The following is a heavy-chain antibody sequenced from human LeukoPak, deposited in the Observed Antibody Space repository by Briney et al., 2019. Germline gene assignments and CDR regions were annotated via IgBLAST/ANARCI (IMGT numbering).Heavy chain of an antibody. CDR3: AKGHGDSSGYYYFDS. J-gene: IGHJ4*02. D-gene: IGHD3-22*01. CDR1: GFTFSSYG. V-gene: IGHV3-23*01. CDR2: ISGSGGST. Sequence: GGTLRLSCAASGFTFSSYGMSWVRQAPGKGLEWVSAISGSGGSTYYADSVKGRFTIFRDNSKNMLYLQMNSLRVEDTAVYYCAKGHGDSSGYYYFDSWGQGTLVTVSS.